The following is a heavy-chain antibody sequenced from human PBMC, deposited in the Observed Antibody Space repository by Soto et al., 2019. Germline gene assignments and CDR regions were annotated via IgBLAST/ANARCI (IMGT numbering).Heavy chain of an antibody. V-gene: IGHV1-46*03. D-gene: IGHD3-10*01. CDR1: GGTFSSYA. CDR2: INPSGGST. J-gene: IGHJ4*02. CDR3: SRVDPGETSPFDH. Sequence: ASVKVSCKTSGGTFSSYAISWVRQAPGQGLEWMGIINPSGGSTSYAQKFQGRVTMTRDTSTSTVYMELSSLRSEDTAVYYCSRVDPGETSPFDHWGQGTLVTVSS.